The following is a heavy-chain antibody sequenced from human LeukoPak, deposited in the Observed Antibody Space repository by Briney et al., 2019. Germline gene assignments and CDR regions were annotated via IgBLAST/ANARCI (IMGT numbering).Heavy chain of an antibody. D-gene: IGHD2-2*02. CDR1: GGSFSGYY. V-gene: IGHV4-34*01. J-gene: IGHJ6*03. Sequence: PSETLSLTCAVYGGSFSGYYWSWIRQPPGKGLEWIGEINHSGSTNYNPSLQSRVTISVDTSKNQFSLKLSSVTAADTAVYYCARERGYCSSTSCYTSVYYYYYYMDVWGKGTTVTVSS. CDR2: INHSGST. CDR3: ARERGYCSSTSCYTSVYYYYYYMDV.